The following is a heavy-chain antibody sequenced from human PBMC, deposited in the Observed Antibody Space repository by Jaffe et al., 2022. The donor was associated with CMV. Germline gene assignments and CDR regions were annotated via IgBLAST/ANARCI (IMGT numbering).Heavy chain of an antibody. D-gene: IGHD3-22*01. V-gene: IGHV1-46*01. J-gene: IGHJ4*02. CDR3: ARDHYYDSRADY. CDR2: IYPSSGST. CDR1: GYTFTSYY. Sequence: QVQLVQSGAEVKQPGASLKVSCKASGYTFTSYYIHWVRQAPGQGLEWMGIIYPSSGSTKYAQKFQGRVTMTRDTSTSTVYMEVTSLISEDTAMYYCARDHYYDSRADYWGQGTLVTVSS.